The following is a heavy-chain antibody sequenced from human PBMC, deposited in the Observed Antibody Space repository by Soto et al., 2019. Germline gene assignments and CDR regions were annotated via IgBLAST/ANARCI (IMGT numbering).Heavy chain of an antibody. CDR3: ARAGDSSGSVDY. Sequence: SETPSLTCTVSGGSISSGDYYWSWIRQPPGKGLEWIGYIYNSGSTYYNPSLKSRVTISVDTSKNQFSLKLSSVTAADTAVYYCARAGDSSGSVDYWGQGTLVTVSS. D-gene: IGHD3-22*01. CDR2: IYNSGST. CDR1: GGSISSGDYY. J-gene: IGHJ4*02. V-gene: IGHV4-30-4*01.